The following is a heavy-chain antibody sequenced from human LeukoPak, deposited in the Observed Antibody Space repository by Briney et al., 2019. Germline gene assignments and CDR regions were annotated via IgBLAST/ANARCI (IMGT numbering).Heavy chain of an antibody. J-gene: IGHJ4*02. CDR1: AFTFSRYG. CDR2: LSGSGLST. V-gene: IGHV3-23*01. CDR3: AKPWREDGDYWSFNC. Sequence: PGGSLRLSCAASAFTFSRYGMGWVRQAPGKGLEWVSALSGSGLSTYYADSVKGRFTISRDNSKNTLYLQMNSLRAEDTAVYYCAKPWREDGDYWSFNCWGQGTLVTVSS. D-gene: IGHD4-17*01.